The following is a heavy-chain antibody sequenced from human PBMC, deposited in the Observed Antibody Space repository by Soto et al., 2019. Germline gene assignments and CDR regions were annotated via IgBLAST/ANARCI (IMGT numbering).Heavy chain of an antibody. V-gene: IGHV1-2*04. D-gene: IGHD2-2*02. CDR2: INPNSGGT. CDR1: GYTFTGYY. J-gene: IGHJ4*02. CDR3: ARDVGIPAYYFDY. Sequence: ASEKVSCKASGYTFTGYYIHWVRQAPGQGLEWMGWINPNSGGTNYAQKFQGWVTMTRDTSISTAYMELSRLRSDDTAVYYCARDVGIPAYYFDYWGQGTLVTVSS.